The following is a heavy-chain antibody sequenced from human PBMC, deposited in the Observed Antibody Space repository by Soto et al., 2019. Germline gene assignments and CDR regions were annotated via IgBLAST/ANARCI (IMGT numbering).Heavy chain of an antibody. CDR3: ARGKSGYLPFDF. CDR1: GFIVSDNY. V-gene: IGHV3-53*01. CDR2: VFSVSAT. D-gene: IGHD3-22*01. J-gene: IGHJ4*02. Sequence: GGSLRLSCAASGFIVSDNYMNWVRQAPGKGLEWLSVVFSVSATYYADSVKGRFTISRYNSKNTVFFHMNSLRVEDTAVYYCARGKSGYLPFDFWGQGTQVTVSS.